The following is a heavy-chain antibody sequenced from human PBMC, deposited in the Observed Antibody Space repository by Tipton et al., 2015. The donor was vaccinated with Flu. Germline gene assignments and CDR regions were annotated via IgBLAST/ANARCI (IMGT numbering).Heavy chain of an antibody. D-gene: IGHD3-10*01. Sequence: TLSLTCNVSGGSLSGYYWSWIRQPAGKGLEWIGRMYTSGTAKYHPSFKSRVTMSVDTSKNQFSLKLSSVTAADTAFYYCARGSGSGTYVILDYWGQGTLVSVSS. J-gene: IGHJ4*02. CDR1: GGSLSGYY. CDR3: ARGSGSGTYVILDY. CDR2: MYTSGTA. V-gene: IGHV4-4*07.